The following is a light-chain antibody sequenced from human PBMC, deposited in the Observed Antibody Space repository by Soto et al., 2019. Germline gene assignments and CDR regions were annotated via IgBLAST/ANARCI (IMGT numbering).Light chain of an antibody. Sequence: DIQMTKSPSTLSASVGDRVTITCRASQSISSWLAWYQQKPGKSPKLLIYKASSLESGVPSRFSGSGSGTEFTLTISSLQPEDFATYYCQQYNSYPTFGQGTKVDSK. V-gene: IGKV1-5*03. CDR1: QSISSW. CDR3: QQYNSYPT. CDR2: KAS. J-gene: IGKJ1*01.